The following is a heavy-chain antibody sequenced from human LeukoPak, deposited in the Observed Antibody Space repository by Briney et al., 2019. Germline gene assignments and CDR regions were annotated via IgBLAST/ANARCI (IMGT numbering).Heavy chain of an antibody. V-gene: IGHV1-18*01. J-gene: IGHJ4*02. CDR1: GYALSEYG. Sequence: GASVRVSCKASGYALSEYGISWMRQAPGQGLEWVGWITTYNGNRKYAEKFQGRVTMTTDTSTSTYYMEMRSLRSDDTAIYYCARDCSNGVCFPRDYWGQGTQLTVST. CDR2: ITTYNGNR. CDR3: ARDCSNGVCFPRDY. D-gene: IGHD2-8*01.